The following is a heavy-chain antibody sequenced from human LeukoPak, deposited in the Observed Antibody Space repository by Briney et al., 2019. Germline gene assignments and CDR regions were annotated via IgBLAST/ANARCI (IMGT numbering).Heavy chain of an antibody. J-gene: IGHJ4*02. Sequence: GESLKISCQGSGFTFTRYWIGWVRQTPGQGLEWMGIIYPGDSDTRYSPPFEGQVTISADKSVSTAYLQWSSLKASDAAMYYCARQITASETKIDSWGQGTLVTVSS. CDR3: ARQITASETKIDS. D-gene: IGHD3-16*01. V-gene: IGHV5-51*01. CDR1: GFTFTRYW. CDR2: IYPGDSDT.